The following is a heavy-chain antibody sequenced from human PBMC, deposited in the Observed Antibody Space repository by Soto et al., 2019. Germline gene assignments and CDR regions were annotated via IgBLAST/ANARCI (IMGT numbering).Heavy chain of an antibody. CDR2: ISGSGGST. Sequence: EVQLLESGGGLVQPGGSLRLSCAASGFTXXSWVRQAPGXXLEWVSVISGSGGSTYYADSVKGRFTISRDNSKNTLYLQMNSLRAEDTAVYYCAKLSSGWFGPFDYWGQGTLVTVSS. CDR1: GFTX. V-gene: IGHV3-23*01. J-gene: IGHJ4*02. D-gene: IGHD6-19*01. CDR3: AKLSSGWFGPFDY.